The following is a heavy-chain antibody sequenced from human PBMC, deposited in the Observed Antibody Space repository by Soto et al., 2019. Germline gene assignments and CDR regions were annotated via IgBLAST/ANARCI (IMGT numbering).Heavy chain of an antibody. J-gene: IGHJ4*02. CDR2: ISSDGKNK. D-gene: IGHD1-20*01. CDR3: AGGPPIISGTTGGY. CDR1: GITLSNYA. V-gene: IGHV3-30*04. Sequence: QVQLVESGGGVVQPGTSLRLSCEGSGITLSNYAMHWVRQGPGKGLEWVAVISSDGKNKYYADSVKGRFSISRDTSKNAMYLQVNSLRTEDTAVYYCAGGPPIISGTTGGYWGQGTLVTVSS.